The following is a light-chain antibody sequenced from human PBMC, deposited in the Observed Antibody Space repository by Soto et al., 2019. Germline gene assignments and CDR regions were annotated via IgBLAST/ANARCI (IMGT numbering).Light chain of an antibody. CDR3: QQYYAWPRT. V-gene: IGKV3-15*01. Sequence: EIVMTQSRFTLSVSPGERATLSCRASQSVGGDLAWYQQIPGQAPRLLIYGAVTRATGVAARFSGGGSGTEFTLTVDSLQSEDLAIYYCQQYYAWPRTFGQGTKLEI. J-gene: IGKJ2*01. CDR2: GAV. CDR1: QSVGGD.